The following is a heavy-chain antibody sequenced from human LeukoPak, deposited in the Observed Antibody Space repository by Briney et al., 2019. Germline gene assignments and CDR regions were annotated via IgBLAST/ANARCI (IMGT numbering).Heavy chain of an antibody. CDR2: INHSGST. V-gene: IGHV4-34*01. J-gene: IGHJ5*02. CDR1: GGSFSVYY. Sequence: SETLSLTCAVYGGSFSVYYWSWIRQPPGKGLEWIGEINHSGSTNYNPSLKSRVTISVDTSKNQFSLKLSSVTAADTAVYYCARGRWLLRGPWFDPWGQGTLVTVSS. D-gene: IGHD3-22*01. CDR3: ARGRWLLRGPWFDP.